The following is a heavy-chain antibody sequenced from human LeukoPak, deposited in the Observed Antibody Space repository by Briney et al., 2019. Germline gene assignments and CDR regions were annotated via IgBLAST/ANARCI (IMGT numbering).Heavy chain of an antibody. D-gene: IGHD3-22*01. CDR1: GFTFSSYG. CDR3: ARVGYYYDSSGPGNYYYYGMDV. Sequence: PGGSLRLSCAASGFTFSSYGMHWVRQAPGKGLEWVAVIWYDGSNKYYADSVKGRFTISRDNSKNTLYLQMNSLRAEDTAVYYCARVGYYYDSSGPGNYYYYGMDVWGQGTTVTVSS. J-gene: IGHJ6*02. V-gene: IGHV3-33*08. CDR2: IWYDGSNK.